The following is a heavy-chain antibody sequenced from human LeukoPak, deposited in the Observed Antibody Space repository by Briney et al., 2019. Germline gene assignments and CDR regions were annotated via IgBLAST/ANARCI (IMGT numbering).Heavy chain of an antibody. CDR3: ARSSLARLDY. V-gene: IGHV4-34*01. Sequence: SETLSLTCTVYGGSFSGYYWNWIRQPPGKGLEWIGEINHSGSTNYNPSLKSRVTISVDTSKNQFSLKLSSVTAADTAVYYCARSSLARLDYWGQGTLVTVSS. D-gene: IGHD6-13*01. CDR1: GGSFSGYY. CDR2: INHSGST. J-gene: IGHJ4*02.